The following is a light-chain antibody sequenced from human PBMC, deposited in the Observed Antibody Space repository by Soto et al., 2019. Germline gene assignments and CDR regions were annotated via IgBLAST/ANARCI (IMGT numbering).Light chain of an antibody. CDR2: DAS. J-gene: IGKJ1*01. Sequence: EIVLTQSPGTLSLSPGERATLSCRASQSVSSSNLAWYQQKPGQAPRLLIYDASSRATGIPDRFSGSGSGTDFTLTISRLEPEDFEVYYCQQYGSPPPTFGQGNKVEIK. V-gene: IGKV3-20*01. CDR1: QSVSSSN. CDR3: QQYGSPPPT.